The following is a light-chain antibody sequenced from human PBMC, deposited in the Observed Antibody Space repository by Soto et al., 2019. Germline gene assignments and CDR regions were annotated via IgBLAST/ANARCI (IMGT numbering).Light chain of an antibody. CDR2: DVT. Sequence: QYALTQPRSVSGSPGQSVTISCTGTRSDVGGYNYVSWYQQHPGKAPKLMIYDVTKRPSGVPDRFSGSKSGNTASLTISGLQADDEADYYCCSYAGSYIFVFGTGTKLTVL. J-gene: IGLJ1*01. V-gene: IGLV2-11*01. CDR3: CSYAGSYIFV. CDR1: RSDVGGYNY.